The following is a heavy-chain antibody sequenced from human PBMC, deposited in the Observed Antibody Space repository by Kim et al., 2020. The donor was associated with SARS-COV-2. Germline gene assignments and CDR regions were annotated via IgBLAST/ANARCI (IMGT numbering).Heavy chain of an antibody. CDR2: T. CDR3: ARRTEAGGYFDF. Sequence: TYDNPSLKSRVPISVDTARNQFSLKLASVTAADPAVYYCARRTEAGGYFDFWGQGSPVTVAS. V-gene: IGHV4-39*01. D-gene: IGHD3-16*01. J-gene: IGHJ4*02.